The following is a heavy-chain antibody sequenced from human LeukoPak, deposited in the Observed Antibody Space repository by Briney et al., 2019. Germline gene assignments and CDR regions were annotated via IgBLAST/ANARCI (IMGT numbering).Heavy chain of an antibody. Sequence: GGSLRLSCAASGFTFSSYGMHWVRQAPGKGLEWVAFIRYDGSNKYYADSVKGRFTISRDNSKNTLYLQMNSLRAEDTAVYYCAKDQDAYYYGSGSYPFFDYWGQGTLVTVSS. CDR3: AKDQDAYYYGSGSYPFFDY. J-gene: IGHJ4*02. V-gene: IGHV3-30*02. D-gene: IGHD3-10*01. CDR2: IRYDGSNK. CDR1: GFTFSSYG.